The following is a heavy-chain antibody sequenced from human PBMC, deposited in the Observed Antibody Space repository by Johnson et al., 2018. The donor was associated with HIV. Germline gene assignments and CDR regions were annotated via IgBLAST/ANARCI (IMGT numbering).Heavy chain of an antibody. CDR3: ARERASSAFDI. Sequence: QVQLVESGGGVVQPGRSLRISCAASGFTFSSYAMHWVRQAPGKGLEWVAVISYDGSKKYYADSVKGRFTISRDNAKNSLYLQMNSLRAEDTAVYYCARERASSAFDIWGQGTMVTVSS. CDR1: GFTFSSYA. CDR2: ISYDGSKK. J-gene: IGHJ3*02. V-gene: IGHV3-30*04.